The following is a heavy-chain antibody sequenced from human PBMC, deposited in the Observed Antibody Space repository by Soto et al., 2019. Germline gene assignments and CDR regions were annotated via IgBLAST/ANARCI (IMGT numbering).Heavy chain of an antibody. D-gene: IGHD3-3*01. Sequence: PGGSLRLSCAASGFTFSSYSMNWVRQAPGKGLEWVSSISSSSSYIYYADSVKGRFTISRDNAKNSLYLQMNSLRAEDTAVYYCARDLIQKFGVVIMGYYGMDVWGQGTTFTVSS. V-gene: IGHV3-21*01. CDR1: GFTFSSYS. J-gene: IGHJ6*02. CDR2: ISSSSSYI. CDR3: ARDLIQKFGVVIMGYYGMDV.